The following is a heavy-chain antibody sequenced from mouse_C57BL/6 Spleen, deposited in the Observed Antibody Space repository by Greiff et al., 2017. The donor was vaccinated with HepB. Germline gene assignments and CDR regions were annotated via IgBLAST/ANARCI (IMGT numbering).Heavy chain of an antibody. CDR2: ISDGGSYT. J-gene: IGHJ1*03. Sequence: EVQGVESGGGLVKPGGSLKLSCAASGFTFSSYAMSWVRQTPEKRLEWVATISDGGSYTYYPDNVKGRFTISRDNAKNNLYLQMSHLKSEDTAMYYGARDRGTGRYFDVWGTGTTVTVSS. D-gene: IGHD2-14*01. CDR1: GFTFSSYA. CDR3: ARDRGTGRYFDV. V-gene: IGHV5-4*01.